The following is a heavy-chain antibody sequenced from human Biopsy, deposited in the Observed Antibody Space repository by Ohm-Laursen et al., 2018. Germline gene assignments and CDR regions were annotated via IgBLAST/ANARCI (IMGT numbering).Heavy chain of an antibody. CDR2: IYSSGST. CDR3: AREPRIAAVACFDP. J-gene: IGHJ5*02. CDR1: GGSISNYY. V-gene: IGHV4-4*07. Sequence: TLSLTCPVSGGSISNYYWSWIRQPAGKGLEWIGRIYSSGSTNYNPSLKSRVTMSVDTSKNQFSLILSSMTAADTAVYYCAREPRIAAVACFDPWGQGTLVTVSS. D-gene: IGHD6-13*01.